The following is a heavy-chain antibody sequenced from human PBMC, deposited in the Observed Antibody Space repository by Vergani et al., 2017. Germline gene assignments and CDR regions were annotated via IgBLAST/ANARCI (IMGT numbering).Heavy chain of an antibody. D-gene: IGHD3-10*01. CDR1: GGTFSSYA. J-gene: IGHJ5*02. V-gene: IGHV1-69*01. CDR2: IIPIFGTA. Sequence: QVQLVQSGAEVKKPGSSVKVSCKASGGTFSSYAISWVRQAPGQGLEWMGGIIPIFGTANYAQKFQGRVTITADESTSTAYMDLSSLRSEDTAVYYCARDHETMVRGSPTQGWFDPWGQGTLVTVSS. CDR3: ARDHETMVRGSPTQGWFDP.